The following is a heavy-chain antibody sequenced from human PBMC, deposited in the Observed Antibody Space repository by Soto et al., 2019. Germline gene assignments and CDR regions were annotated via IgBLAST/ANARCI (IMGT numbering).Heavy chain of an antibody. D-gene: IGHD3-9*01. CDR3: AKVVKYDVLTGYYKGPDYYGMDV. CDR1: GFTFSIYS. CDR2: ISGSGGST. V-gene: IGHV3-23*01. J-gene: IGHJ6*02. Sequence: GGSLRLSCAASGFTFSIYSMNWVRQAPGKGLEWVSLISGSGGSTHYADSVEGRFTISRDNSKNTLYLEMDSLRAEDTAVYYCAKVVKYDVLTGYYKGPDYYGMDVWGQGATVTVSS.